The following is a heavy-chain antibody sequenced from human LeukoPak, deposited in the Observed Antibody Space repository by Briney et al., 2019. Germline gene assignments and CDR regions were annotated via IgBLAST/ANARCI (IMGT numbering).Heavy chain of an antibody. Sequence: GGTLRLSCAASGATFSSYGMSWARQAPGKGLEWVSAISGSGGSTYYADSVKGRFTISRDNSKNTLYLQTNSLRADDTAVYYCARGGVPYSFDFWGQGTLVTVSS. D-gene: IGHD1-1*01. CDR1: GATFSSYG. CDR2: ISGSGGST. J-gene: IGHJ4*02. V-gene: IGHV3-23*01. CDR3: ARGGVPYSFDF.